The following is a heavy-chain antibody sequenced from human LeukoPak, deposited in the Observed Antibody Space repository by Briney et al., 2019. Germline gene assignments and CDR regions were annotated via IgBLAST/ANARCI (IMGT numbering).Heavy chain of an antibody. CDR2: ISNDGGGT. CDR3: AKGSSGYFFDL. Sequence: QAGGSLRLSCAASGFIFNNYGLVWVRQAPGKGLAWVSAISNDGGGTTYADFVKGRFSVSRDNSKNTLFLQMNSLRAEDTALYYCAKGSSGYFFDLWGEGTLVTVSS. D-gene: IGHD3-22*01. J-gene: IGHJ4*02. CDR1: GFIFNNYG. V-gene: IGHV3-23*01.